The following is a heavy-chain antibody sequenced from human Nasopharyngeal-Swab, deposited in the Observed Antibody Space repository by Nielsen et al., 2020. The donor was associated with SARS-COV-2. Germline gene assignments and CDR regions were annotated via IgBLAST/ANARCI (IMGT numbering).Heavy chain of an antibody. Sequence: GGSLRLSCAASGFTFGNYWMSWVRQPPGKRLECVSNIKEDGSEKDYVDSVKGRFTISRDNIKNSLYLQMNSLSVEDTAVYFCARLPRNNWRLDSWGQGILVTVSS. J-gene: IGHJ4*02. CDR3: ARLPRNNWRLDS. CDR2: IKEDGSEK. D-gene: IGHD1-20*01. CDR1: GFTFGNYW. V-gene: IGHV3-7*03.